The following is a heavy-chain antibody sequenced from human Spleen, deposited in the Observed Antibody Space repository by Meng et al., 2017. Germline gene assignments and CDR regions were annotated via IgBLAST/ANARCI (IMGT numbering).Heavy chain of an antibody. V-gene: IGHV3-30*01. CDR3: ARESQRGPMNQKRQFDY. CDR2: ISYDGSNK. Sequence: GGSLRLSCAASGFTFSSYAMHWVRQAPGKGLEWVAVISYDGSNKYYADSVKGRFTISRDNSKNTLYLQMNSLRAEDTAVYYCARESQRGPMNQKRQFDYWGQGTLVTSPQ. J-gene: IGHJ4*02. D-gene: IGHD3-22*01. CDR1: GFTFSSYA.